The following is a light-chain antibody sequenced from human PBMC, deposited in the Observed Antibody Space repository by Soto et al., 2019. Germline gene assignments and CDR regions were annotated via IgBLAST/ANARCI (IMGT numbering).Light chain of an antibody. J-gene: IGKJ4*01. CDR1: QSVDKY. V-gene: IGKV3-15*01. Sequence: EILITQSPATLSLSPGERATLSCRASQSVDKYLVWYQQTPGQAPRLLIYGASTRANGIPARFSGSGSETEFTLTIRSLQSEDFAAYYCQQYNNWHPLTFGGGTKVDI. CDR2: GAS. CDR3: QQYNNWHPLT.